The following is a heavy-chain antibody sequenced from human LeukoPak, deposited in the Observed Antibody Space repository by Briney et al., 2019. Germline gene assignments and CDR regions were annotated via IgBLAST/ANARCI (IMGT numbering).Heavy chain of an antibody. J-gene: IGHJ4*02. V-gene: IGHV1-3*01. CDR2: INAGNGNT. CDR3: ARGFAAVVPAAIGY. D-gene: IGHD2-2*02. CDR1: GYTFTSYA. Sequence: ASVKVSCKASGYTFTSYAMHWVRQAPGQRLEWMGWINAGNGNTKYSQKFQGRVTITRDTSASTAYMELSSLRSEDTAVYYCARGFAAVVPAAIGYWGQGTLVTVSS.